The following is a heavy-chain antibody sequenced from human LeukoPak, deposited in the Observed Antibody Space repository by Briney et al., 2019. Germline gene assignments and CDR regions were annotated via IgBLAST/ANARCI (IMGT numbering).Heavy chain of an antibody. D-gene: IGHD1-14*01. CDR3: ARHKSGIDWFDP. CDR2: ICDAGNT. CDR1: GDSIRSSGFC. J-gene: IGHJ5*02. Sequence: SETLSLTCTLSGDSIRSSGFCWGWIRQPPGKGLECVGVICDAGNTYYNPSLKSRVTISVDTSKNQFSLRVTSVTAADTALYYCARHKSGIDWFDPWGQGTLVTVSS. V-gene: IGHV4-39*01.